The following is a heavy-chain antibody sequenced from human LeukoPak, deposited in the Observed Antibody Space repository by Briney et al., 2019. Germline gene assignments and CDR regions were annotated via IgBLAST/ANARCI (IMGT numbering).Heavy chain of an antibody. Sequence: GASVKVSCKASGYTFTGYYMHWVRQAPGQGLEWMGIINPSGGSTSYAQKFQGRVTMTRDTSTSTVYMELSSLRSEDTAVYYCARSGALGYFDYWGQGTLVTVSS. V-gene: IGHV1-46*01. CDR1: GYTFTGYY. J-gene: IGHJ4*02. CDR3: ARSGALGYFDY. CDR2: INPSGGST. D-gene: IGHD7-27*01.